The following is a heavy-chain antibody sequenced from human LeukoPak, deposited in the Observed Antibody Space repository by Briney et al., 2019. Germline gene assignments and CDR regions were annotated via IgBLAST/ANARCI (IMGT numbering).Heavy chain of an antibody. D-gene: IGHD6-19*01. CDR2: IYPGDSDT. V-gene: IGHV5-51*01. Sequence: GESLQISCKGSGYNFNNQWIGWVRRLPGKGLECMGIIYPGDSDTRYSPSFQGQVTMSADKSISTAYLQWSSLKASDTAIYFCARLYTTGWYNFDYWGQGILVTVSS. J-gene: IGHJ4*02. CDR1: GYNFNNQW. CDR3: ARLYTTGWYNFDY.